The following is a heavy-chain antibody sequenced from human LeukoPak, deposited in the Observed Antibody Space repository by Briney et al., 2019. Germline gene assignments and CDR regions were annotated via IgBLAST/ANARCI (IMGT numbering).Heavy chain of an antibody. CDR2: IYHSGST. CDR3: ARQISMVRGVIRWCDP. Sequence: SETLSLTCTVSGYSISSGYYWGWIRQPPGKGLEWIGSIYHSGSTYYNPSLKSRVTISVDTSKNQFSLKLSSVTAADTAVYYCARQISMVRGVIRWCDPWGQGTLVTVSS. D-gene: IGHD3-10*01. CDR1: GYSISSGYY. J-gene: IGHJ5*02. V-gene: IGHV4-38-2*02.